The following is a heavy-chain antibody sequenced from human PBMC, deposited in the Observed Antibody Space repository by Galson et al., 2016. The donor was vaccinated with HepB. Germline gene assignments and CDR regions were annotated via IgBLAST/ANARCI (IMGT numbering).Heavy chain of an antibody. Sequence: SETLSLTCTVSGGSITNGHVYWSWVRQTPGKGLEWIGEMYHSGSTNYSPSLKSRVSISLDESRNQFSLMMTSVTAADTAVYYCATVRAGCSASSCYFDRWGQGTLVTVSS. V-gene: IGHV4-4*02. J-gene: IGHJ4*02. CDR3: ATVRAGCSASSCYFDR. D-gene: IGHD2-15*01. CDR2: MYHSGST. CDR1: GGSITNGHVY.